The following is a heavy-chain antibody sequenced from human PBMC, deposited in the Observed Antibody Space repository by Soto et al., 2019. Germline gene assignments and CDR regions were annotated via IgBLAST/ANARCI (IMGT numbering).Heavy chain of an antibody. D-gene: IGHD2-15*01. J-gene: IGHJ5*02. CDR1: GFTFDDYA. Sequence: GGSLRLSCAASGFTFDDYAMHWVRQAPGKGLEWVSGISWNSGSIGYADSVKGRFTISRDNAKNSLYLQMNSLRAEDTALYYCAKGLSGGSFDNWFDPWGQGTLVTVSS. V-gene: IGHV3-9*01. CDR3: AKGLSGGSFDNWFDP. CDR2: ISWNSGSI.